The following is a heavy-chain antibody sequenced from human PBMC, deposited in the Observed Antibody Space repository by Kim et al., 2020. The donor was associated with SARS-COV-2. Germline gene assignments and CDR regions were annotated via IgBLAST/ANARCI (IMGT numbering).Heavy chain of an antibody. CDR2: IVVGSGNT. CDR3: AALPYSSSWVFRYGMDV. J-gene: IGHJ6*02. CDR1: GFTFTSSA. V-gene: IGHV1-58*02. Sequence: SVKVSCKASGFTFTSSAMQWVRQARGQRLEWIGWIVVGSGNTNYAQKFQERVTITRDMSTSTAYMELSSLRSEDTAVYYCAALPYSSSWVFRYGMDVWGQGTTVTVSS. D-gene: IGHD6-13*01.